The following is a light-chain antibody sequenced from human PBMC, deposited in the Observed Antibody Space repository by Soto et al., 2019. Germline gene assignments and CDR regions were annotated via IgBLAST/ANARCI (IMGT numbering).Light chain of an antibody. CDR2: DVN. Sequence: QSALTQPRSVSGSPGQSVAISCSGTSRDVGGYNYVSWYQQHPGKAPKLIIFDVNKRPSGVPDRFSGSKSGSTASLTISGLQAEDVADYYCCSYGGSFYVVGTGTKLTVL. CDR3: CSYGGSFYV. CDR1: SRDVGGYNY. J-gene: IGLJ1*01. V-gene: IGLV2-11*01.